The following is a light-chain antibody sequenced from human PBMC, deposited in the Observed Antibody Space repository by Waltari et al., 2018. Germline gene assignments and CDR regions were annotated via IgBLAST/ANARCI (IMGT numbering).Light chain of an antibody. V-gene: IGKV3-11*01. CDR3: QQRSNPPAYT. CDR1: QSVSSS. J-gene: IGKJ2*01. Sequence: TVLTQSPATLSLSPGERATLSCRASQSVSSSLAWSQQKPCQPPRLLVFDASIRATGIPARFSGSGSGTDFTLTISSLESEDLAVYYCQQRSNPPAYTFGQGTKVEIK. CDR2: DAS.